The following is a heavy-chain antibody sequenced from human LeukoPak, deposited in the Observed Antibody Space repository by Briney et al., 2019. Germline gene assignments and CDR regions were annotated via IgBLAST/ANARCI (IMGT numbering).Heavy chain of an antibody. CDR1: GGSFSGYY. Sequence: SETLSLTCAVYGGSFSGYYWSWIRQPPGKGLEWIGEINHSGSTNYNPSLKSRVTISVDTSKNQFSLKLSSVTAADTAVYYCARDGYYYYYGMDVWGQGTTVTVPS. CDR2: INHSGST. J-gene: IGHJ6*02. V-gene: IGHV4-34*01. CDR3: ARDGYYYYYGMDV.